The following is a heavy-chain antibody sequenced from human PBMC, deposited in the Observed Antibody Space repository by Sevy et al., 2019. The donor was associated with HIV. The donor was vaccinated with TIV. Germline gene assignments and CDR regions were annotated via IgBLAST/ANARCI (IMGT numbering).Heavy chain of an antibody. Sequence: GGSLKISCTASGFTFSDYYMSWIRQAPGKGLEWVSYISTSSSYTSYPDSVKGQFTISRDNAKNSLYLQMNSLRVEDTAVYYCARVRYNYGQKYFDYWGQGTLVTVSS. CDR3: ARVRYNYGQKYFDY. CDR2: ISTSSSYT. V-gene: IGHV3-11*06. J-gene: IGHJ4*02. CDR1: GFTFSDYY. D-gene: IGHD5-18*01.